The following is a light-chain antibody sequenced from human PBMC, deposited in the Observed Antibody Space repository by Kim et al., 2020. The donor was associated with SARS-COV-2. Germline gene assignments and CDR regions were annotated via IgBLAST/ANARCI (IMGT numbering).Light chain of an antibody. CDR1: NIGSKS. CDR3: QVWDSSRDRV. Sequence: SYELTQPPSVSVAPGKTARITCGGNNIGSKSVHWYQQKPGQAPVLVIYYDSDRPSGIPERFSGSISGNTATLTISRVEAGDEADYYCQVWDSSRDRVFGG. J-gene: IGLJ2*01. CDR2: YDS. V-gene: IGLV3-21*04.